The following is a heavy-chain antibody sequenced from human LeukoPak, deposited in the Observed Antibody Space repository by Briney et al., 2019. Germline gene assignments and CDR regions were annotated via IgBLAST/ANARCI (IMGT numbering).Heavy chain of an antibody. D-gene: IGHD3-9*01. V-gene: IGHV4-59*01. CDR1: GGSISSYY. J-gene: IGHJ4*02. CDR2: IYYSGST. CDR3: ARGAGDRLVTLPYFDY. Sequence: SETLSLTCTVSGGSISSYYWSWIRQPPGKGLEWIGYIYYSGSTNYNPSLKSRVTISVDTSKNQFSLKLSSVTAADTAVYYCARGAGDRLVTLPYFDYWGQGTLVTVSS.